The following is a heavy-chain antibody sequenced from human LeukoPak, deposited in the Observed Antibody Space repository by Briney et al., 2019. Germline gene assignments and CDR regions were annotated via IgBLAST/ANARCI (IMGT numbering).Heavy chain of an antibody. V-gene: IGHV3-30*02. CDR2: IRYDGSDT. CDR3: AKDLFGDYVWGTYRAMDK. J-gene: IGHJ4*02. D-gene: IGHD3-16*02. Sequence: PGGSLRLSCAASGFSFSRYGMHWVRQAPGKGLEWVAFIRYDGSDTYVADSLKGRLTVSRDNSKDSLYLQMNSLRTEDTAVYYCAKDLFGDYVWGTYRAMDKWGQGTLVTVSS. CDR1: GFSFSRYG.